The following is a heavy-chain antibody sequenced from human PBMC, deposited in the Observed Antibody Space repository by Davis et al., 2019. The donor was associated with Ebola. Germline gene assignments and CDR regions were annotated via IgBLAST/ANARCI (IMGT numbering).Heavy chain of an antibody. V-gene: IGHV1-2*02. Sequence: ASVKVSCKASGYTFTGYYMHWVRQAPGQGLEWLGWINPNSGGTNYAQNFQGRVTMTRDTSISTVYMELSGLRSDDTAVYYCARGSEDDAFDIWGQGTMVTVSS. CDR3: ARGSEDDAFDI. CDR1: GYTFTGYY. CDR2: INPNSGGT. J-gene: IGHJ3*02.